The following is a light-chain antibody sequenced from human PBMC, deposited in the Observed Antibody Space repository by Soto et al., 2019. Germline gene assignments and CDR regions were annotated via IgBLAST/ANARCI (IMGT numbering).Light chain of an antibody. CDR2: LGS. J-gene: IGKJ1*01. CDR1: QSLLHSTNGSTY. Sequence: DIVMTQSPLSLPVTPGEPASISCRSSQSLLHSTNGSTYLDWYLQKPGQPPQLLIYLGSNRASGVPDRFSGSGSGTDFTLKISRVEAEDVGVYYCMQTLQSWTFGQGTKVEIK. V-gene: IGKV2-28*01. CDR3: MQTLQSWT.